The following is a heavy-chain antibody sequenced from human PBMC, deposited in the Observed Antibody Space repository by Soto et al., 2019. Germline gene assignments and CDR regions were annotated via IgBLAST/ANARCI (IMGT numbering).Heavy chain of an antibody. CDR2: IIGSGGRT. D-gene: IGHD3-16*01. CDR3: AKDRIMGSTTFWGMDV. J-gene: IGHJ6*02. CDR1: GFTFSSYA. Sequence: EVQLSESGGGLVQPGGSLRLSCAASGFTFSSYAMSWVRQAPGKGLEWVSAIIGSGGRTYYADSVKGRFTISRDNSKNTLYLQMNGLRVEDTAVYYCAKDRIMGSTTFWGMDVWGQGTTVTVSS. V-gene: IGHV3-23*01.